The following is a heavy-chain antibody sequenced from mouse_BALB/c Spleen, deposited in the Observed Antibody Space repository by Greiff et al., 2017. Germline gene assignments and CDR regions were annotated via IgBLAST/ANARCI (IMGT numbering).Heavy chain of an antibody. CDR3: ARQDDRGYYAMDY. Sequence: EVHLVESGGDLVKPGGSLKLSCAASGFTFSSYGMSWVRQTPDKRLEWVATISSGGSYTYYPDSVKGRFTISRDNAKNTLYLQMSSLKSEDTAMYYCARQDDRGYYAMDYWGQGTSVTVSS. J-gene: IGHJ4*01. V-gene: IGHV5-6*01. CDR2: ISSGGSYT. D-gene: IGHD2-12*01. CDR1: GFTFSSYG.